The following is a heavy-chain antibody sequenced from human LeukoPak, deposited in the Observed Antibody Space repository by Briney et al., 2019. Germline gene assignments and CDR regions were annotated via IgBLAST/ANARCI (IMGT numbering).Heavy chain of an antibody. V-gene: IGHV4-38-2*01. D-gene: IGHD3-22*01. CDR2: IYYSGST. CDR1: GFTVSSNEM. J-gene: IGHJ3*02. CDR3: ARGPYSYDSSGAFDI. Sequence: GSLRLSCAASGFTVSSNEMSWVRQAPGKGLEWIGSIYYSGSTYYNPSLKSRVTISVDTSKNQFSLKLSSVTAADTAVYFCARGPYSYDSSGAFDIWGQGTMVTVSS.